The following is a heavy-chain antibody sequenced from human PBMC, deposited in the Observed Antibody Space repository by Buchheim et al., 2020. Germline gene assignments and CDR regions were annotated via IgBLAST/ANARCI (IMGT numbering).Heavy chain of an antibody. CDR3: AKALVVYAASDYHYGMDV. CDR1: GFTFSSYG. V-gene: IGHV3-30*18. D-gene: IGHD2-8*02. CDR2: ISYDRGTK. Sequence: VQLVESGGGLVQPGGSLRLSCEASGFTFSSYGMHWVRQAPGKGLEWVAVISYDRGTKFYADSVKGRFTISRDDSKNTLYLEMNSLRGEDTAVYYCAKALVVYAASDYHYGMDVWGHGTT. J-gene: IGHJ6*02.